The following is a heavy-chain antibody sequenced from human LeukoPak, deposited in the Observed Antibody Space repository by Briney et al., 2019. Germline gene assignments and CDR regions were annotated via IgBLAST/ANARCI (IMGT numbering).Heavy chain of an antibody. CDR2: IYYSGST. J-gene: IGHJ4*02. V-gene: IGHV4-59*06. D-gene: IGHD3-22*01. Sequence: ASETLSLTCTVSGGSISSYYWSWIRQHPGKGLEWIGYIYYSGSTYYNPSLKSRVTISVDTSKNQFSLKLSSVTAADTAVYYCASLDSSGYYFDYWGQGTLVTVSS. CDR1: GGSISSYY. CDR3: ASLDSSGYYFDY.